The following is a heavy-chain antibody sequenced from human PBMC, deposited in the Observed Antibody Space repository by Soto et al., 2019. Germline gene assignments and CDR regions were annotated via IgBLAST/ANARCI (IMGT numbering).Heavy chain of an antibody. J-gene: IGHJ4*02. CDR1: GGSISSGGYY. Sequence: QVQLQESGPGLVKPSQTLSLTCTVSGGSISSGGYYWSWIRQHPGKGLEWIGYIYYSGSTYYNPSLKSRVTRSVDTSKNQFSLKLSSVTAADTAVYYCAREEKGAGLIFDYWGQGTLVTVSS. V-gene: IGHV4-31*03. D-gene: IGHD6-19*01. CDR2: IYYSGST. CDR3: AREEKGAGLIFDY.